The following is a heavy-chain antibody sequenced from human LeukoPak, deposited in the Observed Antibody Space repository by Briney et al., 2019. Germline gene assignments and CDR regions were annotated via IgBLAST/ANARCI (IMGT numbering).Heavy chain of an antibody. V-gene: IGHV3-72*01. CDR1: GLTFGDHY. J-gene: IGHJ4*02. CDR2: TKNKANSYTT. Sequence: GGSLRLSCAASGLTFGDHYMDWVRQAPGKGLEWVSRTKNKANSYTTQYAASVKGRFTVSRDDSKNSLSLQMNNLETEDTAVYYCARDASASLDYWGQGTLVTVSS. CDR3: ARDASASLDY. D-gene: IGHD2-2*01.